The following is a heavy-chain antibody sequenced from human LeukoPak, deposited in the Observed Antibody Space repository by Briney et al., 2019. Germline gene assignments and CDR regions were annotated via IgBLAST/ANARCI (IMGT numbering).Heavy chain of an antibody. CDR2: MHDGGTA. Sequence: SETLSLTCTVSGGSISTYYWSWIRQSPGKGLEWMGHMHDGGTAYYNPSLTGRVAMSVDTSTNQFSLNLTSVTAEDTAVYYCAKIPYYYDSSGYSERWGQGTLVTVSS. CDR3: AKIPYYYDSSGYSER. V-gene: IGHV4-59*01. CDR1: GGSISTYY. D-gene: IGHD3-22*01. J-gene: IGHJ4*02.